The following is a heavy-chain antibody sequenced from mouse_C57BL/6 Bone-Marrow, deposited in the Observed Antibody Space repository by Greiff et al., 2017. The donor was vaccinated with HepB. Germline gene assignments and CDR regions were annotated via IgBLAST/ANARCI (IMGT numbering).Heavy chain of an antibody. J-gene: IGHJ2*01. CDR2: IYPGDGDT. CDR1: GYAFSSSW. V-gene: IGHV1-82*01. Sequence: QVQLKQSGPELVKPGASVKISCKASGYAFSSSWMNWVKQRPGKGLEWIGRIYPGDGDTNYNGKFKGKATLTADKSSSTAYMQLSSLTSEDSAVYFCARRMRYGSRYFDYWGQGTTLTVSS. D-gene: IGHD1-1*01. CDR3: ARRMRYGSRYFDY.